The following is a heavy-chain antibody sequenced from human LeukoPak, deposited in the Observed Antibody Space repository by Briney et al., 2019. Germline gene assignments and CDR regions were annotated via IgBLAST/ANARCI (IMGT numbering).Heavy chain of an antibody. CDR1: GGSISSSSYY. D-gene: IGHD3-3*01. Sequence: SETLSLTCTVSGGSISSSSYYWGWIRQPPGKGLEWIGSIYYSGSTYYNPSLKSRVTISVDTSKNQFSLKLSSVTAADTAVYYCARDRGYDFWSGRIGPIDYWGQGTLVTVSS. J-gene: IGHJ4*02. V-gene: IGHV4-39*07. CDR3: ARDRGYDFWSGRIGPIDY. CDR2: IYYSGST.